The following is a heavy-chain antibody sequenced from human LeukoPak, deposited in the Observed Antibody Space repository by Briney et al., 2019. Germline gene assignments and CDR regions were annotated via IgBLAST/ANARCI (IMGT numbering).Heavy chain of an antibody. D-gene: IGHD5-18*01. J-gene: IGHJ4*02. CDR1: GFTFSSYA. CDR2: ISGGGGST. Sequence: GGSLRLSCAASGFTFSSYAMSWVRQAPGKGLEWVSAISGGGGSTYYADSVKGRFTISRDNSKNTLYLQMNSLRAEDTAVYYCAKVLRGYTYGLIDYWGQGTLVTVSS. CDR3: AKVLRGYTYGLIDY. V-gene: IGHV3-23*01.